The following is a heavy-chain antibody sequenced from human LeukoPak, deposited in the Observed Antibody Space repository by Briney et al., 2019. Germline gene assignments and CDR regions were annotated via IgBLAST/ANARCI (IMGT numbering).Heavy chain of an antibody. V-gene: IGHV1-2*02. D-gene: IGHD2-2*01. CDR1: GYTFTGYY. CDR3: ARVYCSSTSCLAWFDP. CDR2: INPNSGGT. Sequence: ASVKVSCKASGYTFTGYYIHWVRQAPGQGLEWMGWINPNSGGTNYAQKFQGRVTMTRDTSISTAYMELNRLRSDDTAVYYCARVYCSSTSCLAWFDPWGQGTLVTVSS. J-gene: IGHJ5*02.